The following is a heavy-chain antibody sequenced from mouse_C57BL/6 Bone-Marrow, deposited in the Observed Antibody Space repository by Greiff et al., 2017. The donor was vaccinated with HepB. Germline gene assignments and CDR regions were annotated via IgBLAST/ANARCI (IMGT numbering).Heavy chain of an antibody. V-gene: IGHV1-81*01. Sequence: VMLVESGAELARPGASVKLSCKASGYTFTSYGISWVKQRTGQGLEWIGEIYPRSGNTYYNEKFKGKATLTADKSSSTAYMELRSLTSEDSAVYFCAVPLYYGSGYWGQGTTLTVSS. D-gene: IGHD1-1*01. CDR1: GYTFTSYG. CDR2: IYPRSGNT. CDR3: AVPLYYGSGY. J-gene: IGHJ2*01.